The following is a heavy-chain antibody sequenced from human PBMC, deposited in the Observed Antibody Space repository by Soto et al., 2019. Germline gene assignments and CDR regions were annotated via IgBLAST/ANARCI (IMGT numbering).Heavy chain of an antibody. CDR2: IKEDGSSK. Sequence: PGGSLRLSCAASGINFNDYWMSWVRQAPGKGLEWVANIKEDGSSKYYVDSVKGRFTISRDNAKNALYLQMNSLRAEDTALYYCASENWYVLDYWGHGTLVTVSS. D-gene: IGHD1-1*01. CDR3: ASENWYVLDY. V-gene: IGHV3-7*03. CDR1: GINFNDYW. J-gene: IGHJ4*01.